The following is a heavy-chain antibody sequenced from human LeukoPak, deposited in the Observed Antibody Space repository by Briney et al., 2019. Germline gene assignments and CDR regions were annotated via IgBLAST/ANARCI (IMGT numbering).Heavy chain of an antibody. CDR3: AKRMIRGVNHDAFDL. CDR1: GFTFSRYA. V-gene: IGHV3-23*01. CDR2: VSGSGGST. D-gene: IGHD3-10*01. Sequence: PGGSLGLSCAASGFTFSRYAMSWVRQAPGKGLEWVSGVSGSGGSTYYADSVKGLFTISRDNSKNTLYLQMNSLRAEDTAVYYCAKRMIRGVNHDAFDLWGQGTMVTVSS. J-gene: IGHJ3*01.